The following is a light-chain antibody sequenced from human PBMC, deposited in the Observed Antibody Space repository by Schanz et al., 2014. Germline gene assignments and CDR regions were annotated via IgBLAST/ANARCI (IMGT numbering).Light chain of an antibody. Sequence: DIQLTQSPSSLSASVGDRVTITCRASQSISSRLAWYQQKPEKAPRLLIYKASSLQSGVPSRFSGSGSGTDFTLTISSLQPDDFATYFCQQSYSIPWTFGQATKVEIK. CDR3: QQSYSIPWT. J-gene: IGKJ1*01. V-gene: IGKV1-5*03. CDR1: QSISSR. CDR2: KAS.